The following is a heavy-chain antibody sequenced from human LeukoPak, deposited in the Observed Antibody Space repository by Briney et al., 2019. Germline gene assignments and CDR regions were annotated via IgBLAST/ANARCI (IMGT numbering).Heavy chain of an antibody. CDR2: VNHSGTT. J-gene: IGHJ4*02. D-gene: IGHD2-15*01. CDR3: ARGPYSDY. Sequence: KPSETLSLTCALYGGSFSGYFWSWIRQPPGKGLEWIGEVNHSGTTNYNPSLKSRVTISVDTSESQFSLKLSSVTAADTAVYYCARGPYSDYWGQGTLVTVSS. V-gene: IGHV4-34*01. CDR1: GGSFSGYF.